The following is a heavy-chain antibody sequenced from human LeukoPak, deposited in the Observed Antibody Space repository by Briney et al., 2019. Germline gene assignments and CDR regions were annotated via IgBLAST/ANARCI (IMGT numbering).Heavy chain of an antibody. Sequence: GASVKVSCKASGYTFTSYYMHWVRQAPGQGLEWMGIINPSGGSTSYAQKFQGRVAMTRDTSTSTVYMELSSLRSEDTAVYYCARVKEPSTVVTPPGDWGQGTLVTVSS. CDR1: GYTFTSYY. CDR2: INPSGGST. J-gene: IGHJ4*02. D-gene: IGHD4-23*01. CDR3: ARVKEPSTVVTPPGD. V-gene: IGHV1-46*01.